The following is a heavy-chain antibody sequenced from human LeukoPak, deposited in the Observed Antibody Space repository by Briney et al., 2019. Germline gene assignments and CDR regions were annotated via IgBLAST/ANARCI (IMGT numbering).Heavy chain of an antibody. Sequence: GGSLRLSCQASGFSFRNYAMSWVRQAPGKGLEWVSSINNEGDGGGSFFADYVKGRFTISRDDSRSVVFLQMNGLSAEDSAVYYCARSGVATCDYWGRGVLVTVSS. J-gene: IGHJ4*02. D-gene: IGHD2-15*01. CDR2: INNEGDGGGS. CDR1: GFSFRNYA. CDR3: ARSGVATCDY. V-gene: IGHV3-23*01.